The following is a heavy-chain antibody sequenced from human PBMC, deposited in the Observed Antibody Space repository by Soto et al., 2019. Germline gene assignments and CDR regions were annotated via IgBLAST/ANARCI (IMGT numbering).Heavy chain of an antibody. CDR2: IGLSTTTI. J-gene: IGHJ4*02. CDR1: GFSFRDYS. Sequence: GGSLRLSSAASGFSFRDYSMSWVRQAPGKGLEWVSFIGLSTTTIYYRDSVKGRFTISRDKSTNTLHLQMNGLRDEDTAIYYCAKDRVPDGIYYYDYWGQGVLVTVSS. D-gene: IGHD1-26*01. CDR3: AKDRVPDGIYYYDY. V-gene: IGHV3-23*01.